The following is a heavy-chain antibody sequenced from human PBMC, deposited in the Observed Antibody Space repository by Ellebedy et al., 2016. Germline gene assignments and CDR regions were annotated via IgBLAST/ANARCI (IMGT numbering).Heavy chain of an antibody. CDR3: AREGYLAAPGRNDAFDI. CDR1: GYTLTNYY. J-gene: IGHJ3*02. CDR2: INPRDGRT. Sequence: ASVKVSCKASGYTLTNYYLSWVRQAPGQGLEWMGLINPRDGRTTYTQKFRDRVTLTRDTSTSTVYMELSSLRSEDTAVYYCAREGYLAAPGRNDAFDIWGQGTVVTVS. D-gene: IGHD6-13*01. V-gene: IGHV1-46*01.